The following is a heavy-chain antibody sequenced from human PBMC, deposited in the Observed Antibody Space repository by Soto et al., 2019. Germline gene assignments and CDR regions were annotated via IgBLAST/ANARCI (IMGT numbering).Heavy chain of an antibody. Sequence: QVQLVESGGGVVQPGTSLRLSCVGSGFTFRSYVIHWVRQAPGKGLEWVALTSYDGSNNFYGDSVKGRFTISRNNSRNTVELQMDSLRLEDTALYECARWGTTGGLDVWGQGTLVYVSS. CDR3: ARWGTTGGLDV. D-gene: IGHD3-16*01. J-gene: IGHJ4*02. CDR2: TSYDGSNN. V-gene: IGHV3-30*03. CDR1: GFTFRSYV.